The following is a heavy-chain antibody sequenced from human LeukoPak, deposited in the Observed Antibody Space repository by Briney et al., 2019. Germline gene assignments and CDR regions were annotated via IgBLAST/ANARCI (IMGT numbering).Heavy chain of an antibody. J-gene: IGHJ4*02. Sequence: SETLSLTCAVYGGSFSGYYWSRIRQPPGKGLEWIGEINHSGSTNYNPSLKSRVTISVDTSKNQFSLKLSSVTAADTAVYYCARATRLQAGGCYFDYWGQGTLVTDSS. D-gene: IGHD5-24*01. V-gene: IGHV4-34*01. CDR2: INHSGST. CDR1: GGSFSGYY. CDR3: ARATRLQAGGCYFDY.